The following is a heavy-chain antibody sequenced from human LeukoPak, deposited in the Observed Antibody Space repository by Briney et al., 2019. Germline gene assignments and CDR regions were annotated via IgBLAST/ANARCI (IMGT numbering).Heavy chain of an antibody. CDR2: ISGSGGST. Sequence: PGGSLRLSCAASGFTFSSYAMSWVRQAPGKGLEWVSAISGSGGSTYYADSVKGRFTISRDNAKNSLYLQMNSLRAEDTAVYYCARDPQLLWFGEGDYWGQGTLVTVSS. CDR1: GFTFSSYA. J-gene: IGHJ4*02. D-gene: IGHD3-10*01. CDR3: ARDPQLLWFGEGDY. V-gene: IGHV3-23*01.